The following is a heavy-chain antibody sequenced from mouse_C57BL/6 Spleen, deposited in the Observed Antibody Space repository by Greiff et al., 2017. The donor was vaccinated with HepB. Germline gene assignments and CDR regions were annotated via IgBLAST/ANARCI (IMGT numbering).Heavy chain of an antibody. CDR2: IDPNSGGT. V-gene: IGHV1-72*01. Sequence: QVQLKQPGAELVKPGASVKLSCKASGYTFTSYWMHWVKQRPGRGLEWIGRIDPNSGGTKYNEKFKSKATLTVDKPSSTAYMQLSSLTSEDSAVYYCALDSSGYDYFDYWGQGPTLTVSS. J-gene: IGHJ2*01. D-gene: IGHD3-2*02. CDR1: GYTFTSYW. CDR3: ALDSSGYDYFDY.